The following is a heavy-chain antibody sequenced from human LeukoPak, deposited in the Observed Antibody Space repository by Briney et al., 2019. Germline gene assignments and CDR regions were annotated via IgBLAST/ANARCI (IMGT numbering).Heavy chain of an antibody. D-gene: IGHD6-13*01. CDR3: ARGGIYSSSWYFHYYYYMDV. CDR2: INSDGSST. CDR1: GFTFSSYW. J-gene: IGHJ6*03. V-gene: IGHV3-74*01. Sequence: GGSLRLSCAASGFTFSSYWMHWVRQAPGKGLVWVSRINSDGSSTSYADSVKGRFTISRDNAKNTLYLQMNSLRAEDTAVYYCARGGIYSSSWYFHYYYYMDVWGKGTTVTVSS.